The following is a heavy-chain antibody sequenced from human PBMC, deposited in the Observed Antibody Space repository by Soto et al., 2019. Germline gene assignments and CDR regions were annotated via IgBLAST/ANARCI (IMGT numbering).Heavy chain of an antibody. CDR1: SLTFGGYW. CDR3: ARDKGYLDY. Sequence: EVQLVESGGGLVQPGGSLSLSCAASSLTFGGYWLGWVRKAPGKGLEWVANINQDGSEKFYVDSVKGRFTISRDNAKNSLYLQMNSLRAEDTAVYYCARDKGYLDYWGQGTLVTVSS. V-gene: IGHV3-7*01. CDR2: INQDGSEK. J-gene: IGHJ4*02. D-gene: IGHD2-2*01.